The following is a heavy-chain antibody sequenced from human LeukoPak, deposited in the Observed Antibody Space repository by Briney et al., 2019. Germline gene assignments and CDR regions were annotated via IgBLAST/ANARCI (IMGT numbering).Heavy chain of an antibody. D-gene: IGHD3-3*01. V-gene: IGHV1-2*02. J-gene: IGHJ6*03. CDR2: INPNSGGT. CDR1: GYTFTGYY. Sequence: GASVKVSCKASGYTFTGYYMHWVRQAPGQGLEWMGWINPNSGGTNYAQKLQGRVTMTTDTSTSTAYMELRSLGSDDTAVYYCARRGWIFGVVITYCYYYMDVWGKGTTVTVSS. CDR3: ARRGWIFGVVITYCYYYMDV.